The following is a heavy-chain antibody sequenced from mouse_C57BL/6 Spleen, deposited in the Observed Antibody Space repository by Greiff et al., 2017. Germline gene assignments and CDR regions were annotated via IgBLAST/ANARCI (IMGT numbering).Heavy chain of an antibody. J-gene: IGHJ2*01. V-gene: IGHV1-26*01. CDR2: INPNNGGT. D-gene: IGHD2-1*01. CDR3: ARFGKGYYFDY. CDR1: GYTFTDYY. Sequence: EVQLQQSGPELVKPGASVKISCKASGYTFTDYYMNWVKQSHGKSLEWIGDINPNNGGTSYNQKFKGKATLTVDKSSSTAYMELRSLTSEDSAVXYCARFGKGYYFDYWGQGTTLTVSS.